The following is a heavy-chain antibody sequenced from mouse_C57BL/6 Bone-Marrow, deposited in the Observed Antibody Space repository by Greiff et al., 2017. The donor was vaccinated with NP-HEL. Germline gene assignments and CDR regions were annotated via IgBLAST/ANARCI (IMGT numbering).Heavy chain of an antibody. Sequence: EVKVVESEGGLVQPGSSMKLSCTASGFTFSDYYMAWVRQVPEKGLEWVANINYDGSSTYYLDSLKSRFIISRDNAKNILYLQMSSLKSEDTATYYCARGGYYWYFDVWGTGTTVTVSS. V-gene: IGHV5-16*01. CDR3: ARGGYYWYFDV. CDR2: INYDGSST. J-gene: IGHJ1*03. CDR1: GFTFSDYY. D-gene: IGHD2-2*01.